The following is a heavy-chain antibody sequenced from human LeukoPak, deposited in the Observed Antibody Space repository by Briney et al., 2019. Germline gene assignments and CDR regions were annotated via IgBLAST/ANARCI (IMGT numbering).Heavy chain of an antibody. Sequence: GGSLRLSCAASGFTVSSNYMSWVRQAPGKGLEWVSVIYSGGSTYYADSVKGRFTISRDNSKNTLYLQMNSLRAEDTAVYYCGIRDTSDYYVFWGQGTLVTVSS. CDR3: GIRDTSDYYVF. J-gene: IGHJ4*02. CDR1: GFTVSSNY. CDR2: IYSGGST. V-gene: IGHV3-53*01. D-gene: IGHD3-22*01.